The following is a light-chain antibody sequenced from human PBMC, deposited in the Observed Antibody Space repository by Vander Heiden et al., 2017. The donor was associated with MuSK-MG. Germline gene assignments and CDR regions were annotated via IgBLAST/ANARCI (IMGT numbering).Light chain of an antibody. V-gene: IGLV1-40*01. CDR1: SSNIGAGYD. Sequence: QSVLTQPPSVSGAPGQRVTISCTGSSSNIGAGYDVHWYQQLPGTAPKLRSYGNSNRPSGVPDRFSGSKSGTSASLAITGLQAEDEAEYYGQSYDSSLSGSKVFGGGTKLTVL. CDR3: QSYDSSLSGSKV. CDR2: GNS. J-gene: IGLJ2*01.